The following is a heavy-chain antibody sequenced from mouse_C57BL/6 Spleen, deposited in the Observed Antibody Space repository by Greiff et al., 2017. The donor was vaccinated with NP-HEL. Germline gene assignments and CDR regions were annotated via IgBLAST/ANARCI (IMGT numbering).Heavy chain of an antibody. CDR2: FYPGSGSI. D-gene: IGHD2-3*01. Sequence: QVQLKQSGAELVKPGASVKLSCKASGYTFTEYTIHWVKQRSGQGLEWIGWFYPGSGSIKYNEKFKDKATLTADKSSSTVYMELSRLTSEDSAVYFCARHEEKDYDANFLFAYWGQGTLVTVSA. J-gene: IGHJ3*01. V-gene: IGHV1-62-2*01. CDR3: ARHEEKDYDANFLFAY. CDR1: GYTFTEYT.